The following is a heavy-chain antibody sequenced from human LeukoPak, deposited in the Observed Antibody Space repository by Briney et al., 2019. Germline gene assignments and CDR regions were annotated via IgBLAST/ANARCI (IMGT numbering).Heavy chain of an antibody. D-gene: IGHD3-16*02. Sequence: GGSLRLSCAPSGFTFSSYSMNWVRQAPGKGLECVSSISSSSSYIYYADSVKGRFTISRDNAKNSLYLQMNSLRAEDTAVYYCARETLPTFGGVIVYFDYWGQGTLVTVSS. CDR2: ISSSSSYI. J-gene: IGHJ4*02. CDR3: ARETLPTFGGVIVYFDY. V-gene: IGHV3-21*01. CDR1: GFTFSSYS.